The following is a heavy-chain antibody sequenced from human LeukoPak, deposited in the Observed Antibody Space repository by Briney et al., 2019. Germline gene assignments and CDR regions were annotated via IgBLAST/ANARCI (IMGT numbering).Heavy chain of an antibody. CDR2: FDPEDGET. D-gene: IGHD3-22*01. Sequence: ASVTVSYKVSGYTLTELSMHWVRQAPGKGLEWMGGFDPEDGETIYAQKFQGRVTMTEDTSTDTAYMELSSLRSEDTAVYYCATVTDSSGYLDFQHWGQGTLVTVSS. J-gene: IGHJ1*01. V-gene: IGHV1-24*01. CDR1: GYTLTELS. CDR3: ATVTDSSGYLDFQH.